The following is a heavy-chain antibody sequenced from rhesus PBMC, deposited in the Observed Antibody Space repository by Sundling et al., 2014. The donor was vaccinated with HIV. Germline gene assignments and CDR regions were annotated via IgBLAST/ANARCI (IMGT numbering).Heavy chain of an antibody. V-gene: IGHV4-65*02. CDR1: GGSISSSNW. D-gene: IGHD3-22*01. J-gene: IGHJ4*01. Sequence: QVQLQESGPGLVKPSETLSLTCAVSGGSISSSNWWSWIRQPPGKGLEWIGYIGGSSGTTYYNPSLKSRVTISTDTSKNQFSLKLSSVTAADTAVYYCARNPGWSDNLDYWGQGVLVTVSS. CDR3: ARNPGWSDNLDY. CDR2: IGGSSGTT.